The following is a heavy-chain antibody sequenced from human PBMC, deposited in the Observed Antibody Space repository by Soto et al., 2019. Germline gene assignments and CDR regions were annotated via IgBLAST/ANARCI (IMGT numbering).Heavy chain of an antibody. CDR1: GFTFSSYA. J-gene: IGHJ4*02. CDR2: ISGSGGST. V-gene: IGHV3-23*01. Sequence: GSLRLSCAASGFTFSSYAMSWVRQAPGKGLEWVSSISGSGGSTYYADSVKGRFTISRDNSKNTLYLQMNSLRAEDTAVYYCAKAKYFDSTGYLYYFDYWGQGPLVTVSS. D-gene: IGHD3-22*01. CDR3: AKAKYFDSTGYLYYFDY.